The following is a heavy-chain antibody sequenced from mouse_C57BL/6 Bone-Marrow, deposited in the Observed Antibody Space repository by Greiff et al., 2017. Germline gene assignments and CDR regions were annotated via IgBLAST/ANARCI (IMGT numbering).Heavy chain of an antibody. D-gene: IGHD1-1*01. CDR3: ASRVVATGDY. CDR1: GFTFSDYG. Sequence: EVKLQESGGGLVKPGGSLKLSCAASGFTFSDYGMHWVRQAPEKGLEWVAYISSGSSTIYYADTVKGRFTISRDNAKNTLFLQMTSLRSEDTAMYYCASRVVATGDYWGQGTTLTVSS. V-gene: IGHV5-17*01. CDR2: ISSGSSTI. J-gene: IGHJ2*01.